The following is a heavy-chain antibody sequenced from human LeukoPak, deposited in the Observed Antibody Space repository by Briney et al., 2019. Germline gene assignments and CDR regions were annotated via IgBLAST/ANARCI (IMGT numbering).Heavy chain of an antibody. J-gene: IGHJ4*02. CDR3: ARIRYYYDSSGYYSYYFDY. CDR2: ISAYNGNT. CDR1: GYTFTSYD. V-gene: IGHV1-18*01. D-gene: IGHD3-22*01. Sequence: ASVKVSCKASGYTFTSYDINWVRQAPGQGLEWMGWISAYNGNTNYAQKLQGRVTMTTDTSTSTAYMELRSLRSDDTAVYYCARIRYYYDSSGYYSYYFDYWGQGTLVTVSS.